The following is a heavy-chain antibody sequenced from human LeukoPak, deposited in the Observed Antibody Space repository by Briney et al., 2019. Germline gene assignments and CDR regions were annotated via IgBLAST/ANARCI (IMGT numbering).Heavy chain of an antibody. J-gene: IGHJ4*02. CDR1: GFTFSSYA. CDR3: AKIIAAANRPTFDY. D-gene: IGHD6-13*01. V-gene: IGHV3-23*01. Sequence: GGSLRLSCASSGFTFSSYAMSWVRQAPGKGREWGSAIRGSGSYTYYADAVRGRFTISRDNSKNTIYLQTNSLRAEDTAVYYCAKIIAAANRPTFDYWGQGTLVTVSS. CDR2: IRGSGSYT.